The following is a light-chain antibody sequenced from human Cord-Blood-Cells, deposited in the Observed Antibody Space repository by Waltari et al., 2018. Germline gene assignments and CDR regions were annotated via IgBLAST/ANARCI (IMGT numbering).Light chain of an antibody. CDR3: SSYAGSNNFV. CDR1: SRDVGGYNY. V-gene: IGLV2-8*01. Sequence: QSDLTQPPSAPGSPGQPLTLSFTGNSRDVGGYNYVSWYQQPPGKAPKLMMYEVSKRPSGVPDRFSGPKSGNAASLTVSGLQAEDEADYYCSSYAGSNNFVFGTGTKVTVL. J-gene: IGLJ1*01. CDR2: EVS.